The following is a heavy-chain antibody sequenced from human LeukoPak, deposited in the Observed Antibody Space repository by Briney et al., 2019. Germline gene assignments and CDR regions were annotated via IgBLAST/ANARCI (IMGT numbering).Heavy chain of an antibody. V-gene: IGHV3-21*01. Sequence: GGSLRLSCAASGFTFSSYSMNWVRQAPGKGLEWVSSISSSSDHIAYADSVKGRFTISRDNAKNALYLQVNSLRAEDTAVYYCARGVVPAAFDYWGQGTLVTVSS. CDR3: ARGVVPAAFDY. D-gene: IGHD2-2*01. CDR1: GFTFSSYS. CDR2: ISSSSDHI. J-gene: IGHJ4*02.